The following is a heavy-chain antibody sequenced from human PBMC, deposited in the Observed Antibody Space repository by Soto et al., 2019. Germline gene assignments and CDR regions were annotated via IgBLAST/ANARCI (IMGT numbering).Heavy chain of an antibody. Sequence: QVQLVQSGAEEKKPGASVKVSCKASGYTFTNYAMHWVRQAPGQRLEWMGWINAGNGNTKYSQKCQGRVIITRDTSATTAYRELSSLGSEATAVYYRASGLPLWFAPWGQGTLVTVSS. D-gene: IGHD2-21*01. J-gene: IGHJ5*02. V-gene: IGHV1-3*05. CDR3: ASGLPLWFAP. CDR1: GYTFTNYA. CDR2: INAGNGNT.